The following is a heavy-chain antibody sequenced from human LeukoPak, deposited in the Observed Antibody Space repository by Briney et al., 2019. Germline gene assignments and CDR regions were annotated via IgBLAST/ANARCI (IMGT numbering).Heavy chain of an antibody. Sequence: GSLRLSCAASGFTLSISWMTWVRQAPGKGLEWVTNINRDGSQIDYLDSVKGRFTISRDSANNALYLQMNSLRAEDTAVYYCARGGLTAGFDYWGQGTLVTVSS. CDR3: ARGGLTAGFDY. V-gene: IGHV3-7*01. CDR1: GFTLSISW. CDR2: INRDGSQI. J-gene: IGHJ4*02.